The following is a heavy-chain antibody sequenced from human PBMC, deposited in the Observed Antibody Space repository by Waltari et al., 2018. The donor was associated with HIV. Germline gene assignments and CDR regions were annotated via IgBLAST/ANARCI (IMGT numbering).Heavy chain of an antibody. CDR1: GGTFNNYA. V-gene: IGHV1-69*01. Sequence: QVQLVQSGAEVKKPGSSVKVSCKASGGTFNNYAITWVRQAPGQGLEWMGGIIPVFGTTNDAQKCQGRRTIIADESTSTGYMELSSLRSEDTAVYYCARMATVVDWYFDLWGRGALVTVSS. CDR2: IIPVFGTT. CDR3: ARMATVVDWYFDL. D-gene: IGHD2-15*01. J-gene: IGHJ2*01.